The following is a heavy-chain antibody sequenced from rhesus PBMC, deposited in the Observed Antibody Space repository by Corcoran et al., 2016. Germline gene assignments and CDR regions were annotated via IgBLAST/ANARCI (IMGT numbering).Heavy chain of an antibody. CDR1: GGSISSSNW. CDR3: ARGYTIFGLVTTFDY. Sequence: QVQLQESGPGLVKPSETLSLTCAVSGGSISSSNWWSWIRQPPGKGLEWIGYISGSSGSTYYNPSLKSRVTISTYTSKNQFSLKLSSVTAADTAVYYCARGYTIFGLVTTFDYWGQGVLVTVSS. J-gene: IGHJ4*01. V-gene: IGHV4-65*01. D-gene: IGHD3-3*01. CDR2: ISGSSGST.